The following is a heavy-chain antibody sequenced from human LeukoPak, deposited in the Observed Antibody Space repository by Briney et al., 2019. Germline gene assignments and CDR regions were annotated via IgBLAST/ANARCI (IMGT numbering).Heavy chain of an antibody. D-gene: IGHD3-10*01. Sequence: GGSLRLSCAASGFTFSSYAMSWVRQAPGKGLEWVSVISGSGDRTYYADSVKGRFTISRDNAKNSLYLQMNSLRAEDTAVYYCARDLYYGSGSYYDYWGQGTLVTVSS. J-gene: IGHJ4*02. CDR3: ARDLYYGSGSYYDY. V-gene: IGHV3-23*01. CDR2: ISGSGDRT. CDR1: GFTFSSYA.